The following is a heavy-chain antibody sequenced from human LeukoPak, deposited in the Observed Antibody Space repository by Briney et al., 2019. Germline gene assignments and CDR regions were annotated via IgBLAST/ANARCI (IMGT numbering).Heavy chain of an antibody. CDR2: ISSSSSYI. CDR1: GFTFSSFA. D-gene: IGHD6-19*01. Sequence: PGGSLRLSCAASGFTFSSFAMSWVRQAPGKGLEWVSSISSSSSYIYYADSVKGRFTISRDNAKNSLYLQMNSLRAEDTAVYYCARDSLPASYSSGWYDFFDYWGQGTLVTVSS. J-gene: IGHJ4*02. V-gene: IGHV3-21*01. CDR3: ARDSLPASYSSGWYDFFDY.